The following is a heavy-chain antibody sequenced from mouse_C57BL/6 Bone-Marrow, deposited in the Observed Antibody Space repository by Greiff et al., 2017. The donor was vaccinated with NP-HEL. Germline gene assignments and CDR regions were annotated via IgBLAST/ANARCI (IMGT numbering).Heavy chain of an antibody. CDR3: ARTFYYDYDGGFAY. Sequence: EVQLQQSGPELVKPGASVKISCKASGYSFTDYNMNWVKQSNGKSLEWIGVINPNYGTTSYNQKFKGKATLTVDQSSSTDYMQLNSLTSEDSAVYYCARTFYYDYDGGFAYWGQGTLVTVSA. J-gene: IGHJ3*01. V-gene: IGHV1-39*01. D-gene: IGHD2-4*01. CDR1: GYSFTDYN. CDR2: INPNYGTT.